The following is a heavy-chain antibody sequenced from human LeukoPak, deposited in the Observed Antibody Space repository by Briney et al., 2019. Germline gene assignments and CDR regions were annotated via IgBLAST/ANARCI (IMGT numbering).Heavy chain of an antibody. CDR3: AKDRGRLIVGATSY. CDR1: GFTFSSYA. Sequence: GGSLRLSCAASGFTFSSYAMTWVRQAPGKGLEWVSGIGGSGGYTYYADSVKGRFTISRDNSKNTLYLQMNSLRAEDTAVYYCAKDRGRLIVGATSYWGQGTLVTVSS. CDR2: IGGSGGYT. J-gene: IGHJ4*02. V-gene: IGHV3-23*01. D-gene: IGHD1-26*01.